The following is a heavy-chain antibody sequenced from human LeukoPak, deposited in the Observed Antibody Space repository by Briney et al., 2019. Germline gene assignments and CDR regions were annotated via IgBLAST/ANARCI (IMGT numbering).Heavy chain of an antibody. V-gene: IGHV3-7*03. CDR1: GFPFNAYW. Sequence: GGSLRLSCAASGFPFNAYWMTWVRQAPGKGLEWVAHIRQDGDTKYYVDSVKGRFTISRDNAMNSLYLQMNSLRAEDTAIYYCARSLPYGTTWYGRSDFWGQGTLVTVCS. J-gene: IGHJ4*02. D-gene: IGHD6-13*01. CDR2: IRQDGDTK. CDR3: ARSLPYGTTWYGRSDF.